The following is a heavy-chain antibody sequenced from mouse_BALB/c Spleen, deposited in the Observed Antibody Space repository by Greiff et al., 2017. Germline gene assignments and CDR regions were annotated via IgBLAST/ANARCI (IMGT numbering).Heavy chain of an antibody. D-gene: IGHD1-1*02. CDR2: IYPGDGDT. CDR1: GYAFSSYW. Sequence: QVQLQQSGAELVRPGSSVKISCKASGYAFSSYWMNWVKQRPGQGLEWIGQIYPGDGDTNYNGKFKGKATLTADKSSSTAYMQLSSLTSEDSAVYFCARDGGFAYWGQGTLVTVSA. CDR3: ARDGGFAY. V-gene: IGHV1-80*01. J-gene: IGHJ3*01.